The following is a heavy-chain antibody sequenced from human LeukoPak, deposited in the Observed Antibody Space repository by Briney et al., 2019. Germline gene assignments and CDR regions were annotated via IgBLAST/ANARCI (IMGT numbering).Heavy chain of an antibody. CDR2: ITASGTAM. J-gene: IGHJ4*02. Sequence: GGSLRLSCAAFGFTFSSYSMNWVRQAPGKGLEWVSHITASGTAMFYADSVKGRFTISRDNAKNSLYLQMNSLRDEDTAVYYCASSESYRFDYWGQGTLVTVSS. CDR1: GFTFSSYS. CDR3: ASSESYRFDY. D-gene: IGHD1-26*01. V-gene: IGHV3-48*02.